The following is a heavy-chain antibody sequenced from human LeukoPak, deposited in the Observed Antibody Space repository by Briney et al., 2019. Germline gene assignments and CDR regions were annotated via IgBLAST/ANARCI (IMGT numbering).Heavy chain of an antibody. CDR2: IWYDGSNK. J-gene: IGHJ1*01. D-gene: IGHD4-17*01. V-gene: IGHV3-33*01. Sequence: PGGSLRLSCAASGFTFSSYGMHWVRQAPGKGLEWVAVIWYDGSNKYYADSVKGRFTISRDNSKNTLYLQMNSLRAEDTAVYYCARADDYGDYGGEYFQHWGQGTLVTVSS. CDR1: GFTFSSYG. CDR3: ARADDYGDYGGEYFQH.